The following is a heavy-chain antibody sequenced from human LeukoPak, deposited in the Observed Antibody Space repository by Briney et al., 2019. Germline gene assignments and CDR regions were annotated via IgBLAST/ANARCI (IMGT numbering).Heavy chain of an antibody. D-gene: IGHD3-16*01. Sequence: PGGSLRLSCAASGFTFSNYAMSWVRQAPGKGLEGVSVISGSGGTTYYADSVKGRFTISRHNSKKKLHLQMNSLRAEDTAVYYCAKDGKFGGGSPGDAFDIWGQGTMVIVSS. CDR2: ISGSGGTT. V-gene: IGHV3-23*01. J-gene: IGHJ3*02. CDR3: AKDGKFGGGSPGDAFDI. CDR1: GFTFSNYA.